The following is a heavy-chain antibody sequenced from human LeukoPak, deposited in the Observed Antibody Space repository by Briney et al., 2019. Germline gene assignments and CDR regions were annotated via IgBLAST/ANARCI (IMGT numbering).Heavy chain of an antibody. CDR3: ARWGGHVDY. D-gene: IGHD3-3*01. CDR2: FYSGGST. CDR1: GFTVSSNY. J-gene: IGHJ4*02. Sequence: GGSLRLSCAVSGFTVSSNYMSWVRQAPGKGLEWVSAFYSGGSTYYADSVKGRFTISSDNSKNTLSLQMNSLRAEDTAVYYCARWGGHVDYWGQGTLVTVSS. V-gene: IGHV3-53*01.